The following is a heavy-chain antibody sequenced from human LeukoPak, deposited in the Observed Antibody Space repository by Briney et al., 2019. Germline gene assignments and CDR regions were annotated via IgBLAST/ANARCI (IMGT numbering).Heavy chain of an antibody. CDR1: GGSFSGYY. V-gene: IGHV4-34*01. CDR2: INHSGST. Sequence: PSETLSLTCAVYGGSFSGYYWSWIRQPPGKGLEWIGEINHSGSTNYNPSLKSRVTISVVTSKNQFSLKLSSETAADTAVYYCARERGPYCGGDCRLDYWGQGTLVTVSS. D-gene: IGHD2-21*02. CDR3: ARERGPYCGGDCRLDY. J-gene: IGHJ4*02.